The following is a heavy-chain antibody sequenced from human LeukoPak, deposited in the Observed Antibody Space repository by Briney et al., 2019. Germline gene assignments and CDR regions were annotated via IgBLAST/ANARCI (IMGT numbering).Heavy chain of an antibody. V-gene: IGHV3-48*03. D-gene: IGHD1-7*01. J-gene: IGHJ4*02. CDR3: ATDNSYNSNYGPFEF. Sequence: GASLRLSFSPSGFTLSTYEMNSVRAAPGERVECVAYTRSSRAPMFYAASVKDRSTLSRDNAKSSLFLEMNSLRDEPTAVYYCATDNSYNSNYGPFEFWGQGVLVTVSS. CDR2: TRSSRAPM. CDR1: GFTLSTYE.